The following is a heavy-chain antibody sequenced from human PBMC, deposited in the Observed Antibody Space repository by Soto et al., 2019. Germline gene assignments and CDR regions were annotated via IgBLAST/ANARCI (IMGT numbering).Heavy chain of an antibody. CDR2: ISAYNGNT. CDR1: GYTFTSYG. Sequence: GASVKVSCNASGYTFTSYGISRVRQAPGQGLEWMGWISAYNGNTNYAQKLQGRVTMTTDTSTSTAYMELRSLRSDDTAVYYCARDRTHSSSSFGGYWGQGTLVTVSS. D-gene: IGHD6-6*01. V-gene: IGHV1-18*01. J-gene: IGHJ4*02. CDR3: ARDRTHSSSSFGGY.